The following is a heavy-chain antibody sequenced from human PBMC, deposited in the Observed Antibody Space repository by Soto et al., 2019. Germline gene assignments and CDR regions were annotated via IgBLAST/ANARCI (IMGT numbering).Heavy chain of an antibody. V-gene: IGHV4-4*07. CDR2: ISATGRT. CDR3: ARDQSGAADI. CDR1: GDSMSSYY. Sequence: SETLSLTCTVSGDSMSSYYWNWIRQPAGKGLEWIGPISATGRTSYMSSLKSRITLSVDTSKNQFSLNLKFVTAADTAVYFCARDQSGAADIWGQGTMVTVSS. D-gene: IGHD7-27*01. J-gene: IGHJ3*02.